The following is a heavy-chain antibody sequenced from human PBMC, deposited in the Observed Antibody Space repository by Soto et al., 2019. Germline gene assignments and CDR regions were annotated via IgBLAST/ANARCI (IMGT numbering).Heavy chain of an antibody. Sequence: GGSLRLSSAASGFTFSSYAMHWVRQAPGKGLERAAVISYDGSNKYYAASVKGRFTISRDNSKNALDLQMNSLSAEDTAVYYSARDIGYCTNGVCYTGIGFDYWGQGTLVTVSS. CDR1: GFTFSSYA. D-gene: IGHD2-8*01. V-gene: IGHV3-30-3*01. CDR3: ARDIGYCTNGVCYTGIGFDY. J-gene: IGHJ4*02. CDR2: ISYDGSNK.